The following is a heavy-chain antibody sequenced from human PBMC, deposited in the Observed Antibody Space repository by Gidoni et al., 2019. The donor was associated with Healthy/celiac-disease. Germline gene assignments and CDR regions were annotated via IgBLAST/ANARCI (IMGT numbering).Heavy chain of an antibody. J-gene: IGHJ4*02. CDR2: IYHSGST. V-gene: IGHV4-4*02. CDR1: GGSISSSNW. CDR3: AREAAAAGTFDY. Sequence: QVQLQESGPGLVKPSGTLSLTCAVSGGSISSSNWWRWVRQPPGKGLEWNGEIYHSGSTNYNPSLKSRFTISVDKSKTQFSLKLSSVTAADTAVYYCAREAAAAGTFDYWGQGTLVTVSS. D-gene: IGHD6-13*01.